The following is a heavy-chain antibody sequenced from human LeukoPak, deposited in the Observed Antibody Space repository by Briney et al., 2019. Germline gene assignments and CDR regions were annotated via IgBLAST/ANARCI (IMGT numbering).Heavy chain of an antibody. V-gene: IGHV3-48*03. J-gene: IGHJ4*02. Sequence: GGSLRLSCEASGLTFSSYEMNWVRQAPGKGLEWISIIDSSGNNKHYADSVQGRFTISRDNAQKSLYLQMNSLRAEDTAVYYCARVGYSSGWYFDYWGQGTLVTVSS. CDR3: ARVGYSSGWYFDY. CDR1: GLTFSSYE. D-gene: IGHD6-19*01. CDR2: IDSSGNNK.